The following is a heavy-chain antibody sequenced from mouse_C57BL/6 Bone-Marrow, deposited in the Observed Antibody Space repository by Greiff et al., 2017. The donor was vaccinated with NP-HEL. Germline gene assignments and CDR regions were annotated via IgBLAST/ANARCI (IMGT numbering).Heavy chain of an antibody. CDR1: GFTFSDYG. V-gene: IGHV5-17*01. Sequence: EVQGVESGGGLVKPGGSLKLSCAASGFTFSDYGMHWVRQAPEKGLEWVAYISSGSSTIYYADTVKGRFTISRDNAKNTLFLQMTSLRSEDTAMYYCARNVYDYDWFAYWGQGTLVTVSA. J-gene: IGHJ3*01. D-gene: IGHD2-4*01. CDR3: ARNVYDYDWFAY. CDR2: ISSGSSTI.